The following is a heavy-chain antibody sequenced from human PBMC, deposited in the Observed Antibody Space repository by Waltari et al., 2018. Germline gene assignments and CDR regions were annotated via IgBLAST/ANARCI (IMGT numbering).Heavy chain of an antibody. CDR2: IIPIFGTA. J-gene: IGHJ6*02. D-gene: IGHD2-2*01. CDR1: GGTFSSYA. CDR3: ARDQGYCSSTSCAIGMDV. Sequence: QVQLVQSGAEVKKPGSSVKVSCKASGGTFSSYAIRWVRQAPGKGLEWMGGIIPIFGTANYAQKFQGRVTITADESTSTAYMELSSLRSEDTAVYYCARDQGYCSSTSCAIGMDVWGQGTTVTVSS. V-gene: IGHV1-69*01.